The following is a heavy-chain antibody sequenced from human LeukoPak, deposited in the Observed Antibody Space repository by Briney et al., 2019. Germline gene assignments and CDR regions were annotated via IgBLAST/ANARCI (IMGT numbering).Heavy chain of an antibody. CDR2: IYYSGSP. J-gene: IGHJ4*02. CDR1: GGSISSSSYY. Sequence: SETLSLTCTVSGGSISSSSYYWGWIRQPPGKGLEWIGSIYYSGSPYYNPSLKSRVTISVDTSKNRFSLKLISVTAADTAVYYCARSAYYYDSSGYYLVDYWGQGTLVTVSS. V-gene: IGHV4-39*01. CDR3: ARSAYYYDSSGYYLVDY. D-gene: IGHD3-22*01.